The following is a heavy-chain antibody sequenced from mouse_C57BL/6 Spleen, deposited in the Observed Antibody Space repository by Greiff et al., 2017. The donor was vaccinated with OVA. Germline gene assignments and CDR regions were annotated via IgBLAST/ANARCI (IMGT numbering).Heavy chain of an antibody. Sequence: EVKLMESGPELVKPGASVKISCKASGYSFTGYYMNWVKQSPEKSLEWIGEINPSTGGTTYNQKFKAKATLTVDKSSSTAYMQLKSLTSEDSAVYYCARDDYYGSRGDYWGQGTTLTVSS. CDR1: GYSFTGYY. J-gene: IGHJ2*01. V-gene: IGHV1-42*01. D-gene: IGHD1-1*01. CDR2: INPSTGGT. CDR3: ARDDYYGSRGDY.